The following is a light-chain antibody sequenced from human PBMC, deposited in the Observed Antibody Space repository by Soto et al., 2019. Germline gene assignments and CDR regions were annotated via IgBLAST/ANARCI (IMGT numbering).Light chain of an antibody. V-gene: IGKV1-12*01. J-gene: IGKJ5*01. CDR3: LQDYNYPRT. CDR1: QSISSW. Sequence: DIQLTQSPTSQAASVGDRVTITCRASQSISSWLAWYQHKPGKAPKLLIYDASNLDSGVPSRFSGSGSGTDFTLTISSLQPEDFATYYCLQDYNYPRTFGQGTRLEIK. CDR2: DAS.